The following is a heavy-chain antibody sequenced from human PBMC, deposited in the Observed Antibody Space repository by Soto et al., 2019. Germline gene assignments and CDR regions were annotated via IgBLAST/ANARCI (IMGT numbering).Heavy chain of an antibody. CDR1: GFTFSSYA. D-gene: IGHD6-13*01. Sequence: QVQLVESGGGVVQPGRSLRLSCAASGFTFSSYAMHWVRQAPGKGLEWVAVISYDGSNKYYADSVKGRFTISRDNSKNTLYLQMNSLRAEDTAVYYCARDGSIAAAGRYYYYGMDVWGQGTTVTVS. J-gene: IGHJ6*02. V-gene: IGHV3-30-3*01. CDR3: ARDGSIAAAGRYYYYGMDV. CDR2: ISYDGSNK.